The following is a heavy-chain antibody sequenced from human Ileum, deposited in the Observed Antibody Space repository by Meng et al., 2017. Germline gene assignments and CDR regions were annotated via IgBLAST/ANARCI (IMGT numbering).Heavy chain of an antibody. V-gene: IGHV7-4-1*02. D-gene: IGHD1-26*01. CDR1: RYTFTNYE. CDR2: INTNTGNP. J-gene: IGHJ4*02. CDR3: ATSGGGFDY. Sequence: QGHGVQPGPELKKPGASVKVSCKASRYTFTNYEINWGRQAPGQGLEWMGWINTNTGNPTYAQGVTGRFVFSLDTSVNTAQLQISTLTAEDTAVYYCATSGGGFDYWGQGALVTVSS.